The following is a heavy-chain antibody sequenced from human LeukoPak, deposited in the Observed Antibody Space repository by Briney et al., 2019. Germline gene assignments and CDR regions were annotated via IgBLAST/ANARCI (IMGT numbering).Heavy chain of an antibody. D-gene: IGHD5-18*01. V-gene: IGHV1-2*06. CDR2: INPNSGGT. CDR1: GYTFTGYY. CDR3: ARERIGYSYGSIKSDY. J-gene: IGHJ4*02. Sequence: ASVKVSCKASGYTFTGYYMHWVRQAPGQGLEWMGRINPNSGGTNYAQKFQCRVTMTRDTSISTAYMELSRLRSDDTAVYYCARERIGYSYGSIKSDYWGQGTLVTVSS.